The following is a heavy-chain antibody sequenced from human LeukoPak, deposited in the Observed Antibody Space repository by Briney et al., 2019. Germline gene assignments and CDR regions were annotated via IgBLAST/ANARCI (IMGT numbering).Heavy chain of an antibody. Sequence: GGSLRLSCAASGFTFSSYAMHWVRQAPGKGLEWVAVKYYADSVKGRFTISRDNSKNTLYLQMNSLRAEDTAVYYCARDLGSSWGYYFDYWGQGTLVTVSS. D-gene: IGHD6-13*01. CDR3: ARDLGSSWGYYFDY. V-gene: IGHV3-30*04. CDR1: GFTFSSYA. J-gene: IGHJ4*02. CDR2: K.